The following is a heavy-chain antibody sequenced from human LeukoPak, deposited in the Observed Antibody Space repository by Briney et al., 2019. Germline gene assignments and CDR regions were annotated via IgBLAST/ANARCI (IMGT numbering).Heavy chain of an antibody. D-gene: IGHD2-2*01. Sequence: ASVKVSCKASGYTFTSYGISWVRQAPGQGLEWMGWISAYNGNTNYAQKLQGRVTMTTDTSTSTAYMELRSLRSDDTAVYYCARASVRDIVVVPAAIWFDPWGQGTLVTVSS. CDR3: ARASVRDIVVVPAAIWFDP. V-gene: IGHV1-18*01. CDR1: GYTFTSYG. CDR2: ISAYNGNT. J-gene: IGHJ5*02.